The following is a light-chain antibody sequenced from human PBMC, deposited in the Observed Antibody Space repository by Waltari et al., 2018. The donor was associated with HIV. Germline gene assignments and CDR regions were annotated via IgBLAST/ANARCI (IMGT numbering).Light chain of an antibody. V-gene: IGKV3-11*01. Sequence: EIVLTQSPASLSLSPGDRATLSCRASQSVNTYLGWYQQKPGQAPRLLIFDSKRASGIPARFSGSGSGTDFTLTISGLEPDDSAIYYCQHHHSWPFTFGQGTRLEI. J-gene: IGKJ5*01. CDR3: QHHHSWPFT. CDR1: QSVNTY. CDR2: DS.